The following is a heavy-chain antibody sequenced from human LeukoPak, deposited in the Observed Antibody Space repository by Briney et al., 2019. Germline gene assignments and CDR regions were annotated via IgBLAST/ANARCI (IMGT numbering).Heavy chain of an antibody. Sequence: GAPLKVSCKASGYTFTSYGISWVRQAPGQGLEWMGWISAYNGNTNYAQKLQGRVTMTTDTSTSTAYMELRSLRSDDTAVYYCARGSVVVAATGFDPWGQGTLVIVSS. V-gene: IGHV1-18*01. J-gene: IGHJ5*02. CDR2: ISAYNGNT. CDR1: GYTFTSYG. CDR3: ARGSVVVAATGFDP. D-gene: IGHD2-15*01.